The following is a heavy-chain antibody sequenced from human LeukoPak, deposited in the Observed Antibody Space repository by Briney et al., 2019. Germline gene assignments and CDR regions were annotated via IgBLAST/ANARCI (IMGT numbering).Heavy chain of an antibody. CDR3: ARDYILPLETDNGDGFAI. CDR1: GYTFRQYS. Sequence: ASVKLSCKSSGYTFRQYSISWVRQAPGKGFEWMGWVSPSHTTRVYAQEFQGRVTMTADTNTNTVYMELRSLRFDDTAVYFCARDYILPLETDNGDGFAIWGQGTVVTVSS. V-gene: IGHV1-18*01. D-gene: IGHD3-3*02. J-gene: IGHJ3*02. CDR2: VSPSHTTR.